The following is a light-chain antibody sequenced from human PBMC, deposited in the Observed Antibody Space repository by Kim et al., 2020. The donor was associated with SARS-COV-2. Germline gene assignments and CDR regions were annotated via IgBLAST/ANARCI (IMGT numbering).Light chain of an antibody. V-gene: IGLV2-14*03. CDR1: ISVVGGYNY. CDR2: DVN. CDR3: SSYTSSSTWV. J-gene: IGLJ3*02. Sequence: GQPITISCTGTISVVGGYNYVSWYQQHPGKAPKLMIYDVNNRPSGVSNRFSGSKSGNTASLTISGLQAEDEADYYCSSYTSSSTWVFGGGTQLTVL.